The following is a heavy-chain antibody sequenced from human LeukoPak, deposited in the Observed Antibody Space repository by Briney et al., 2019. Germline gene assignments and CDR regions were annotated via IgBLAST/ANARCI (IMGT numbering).Heavy chain of an antibody. V-gene: IGHV5-51*01. CDR2: IYPGDSDT. Sequence: GGTLQISRKGSGYGFTSYCVGWVRQIPGKGVEWVGIIYPGDSDTRYSPSFEGPVPNSADQSLSTAYLRCSSLKASDTAMYYCARLRGLSSSWYYFDYWGQGTLVTVSS. J-gene: IGHJ4*02. D-gene: IGHD6-13*01. CDR1: GYGFTSYC. CDR3: ARLRGLSSSWYYFDY.